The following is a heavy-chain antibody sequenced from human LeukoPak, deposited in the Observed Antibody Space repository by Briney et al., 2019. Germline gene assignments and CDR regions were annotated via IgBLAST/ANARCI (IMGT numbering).Heavy chain of an antibody. J-gene: IGHJ4*02. V-gene: IGHV1-18*01. CDR3: ARILTYGKEPYYFDY. Sequence: ASVKVSXKASGYTFTSYGISWVRQAPGQGLEWMGRISAYNGNTNYAQKLQGGVTMTTDTSTSTAYMELRSLRSDDTAVYYCARILTYGKEPYYFDYWGQGTLVTVSS. D-gene: IGHD4-17*01. CDR2: ISAYNGNT. CDR1: GYTFTSYG.